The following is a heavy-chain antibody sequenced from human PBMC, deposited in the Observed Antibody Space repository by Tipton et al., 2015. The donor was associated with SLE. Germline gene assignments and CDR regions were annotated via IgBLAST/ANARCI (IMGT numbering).Heavy chain of an antibody. CDR3: ARGVLSRSSSWSEGDAFDI. CDR1: GYTFTGYY. V-gene: IGHV1-2*02. Sequence: QLVQSGAEVKKPGASVKVSCKASGYTFTGYYMHWVRQAPGQGLEWMGWINPNSGGTNYAQKFQGRVTMTRDTSISTAYMELSRLRSDDTAVYYCARGVLSRSSSWSEGDAFDIWGQGTMVTVSS. J-gene: IGHJ3*02. CDR2: INPNSGGT. D-gene: IGHD6-13*01.